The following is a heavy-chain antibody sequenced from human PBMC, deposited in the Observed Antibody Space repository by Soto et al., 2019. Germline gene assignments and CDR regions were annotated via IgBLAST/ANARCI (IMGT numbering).Heavy chain of an antibody. Sequence: EVQLLESGGGLVQPGGSLRLSCAASGFTFRSYAMSWVRQAPGKGLEWVSAISGSGGSTYYADSVKGRFTISRDNSKNTMYLQMNILRAEDTAVYYCAKSPYDSSGYYYVWSFDYWGQGTLVTVSS. CDR1: GFTFRSYA. J-gene: IGHJ4*02. D-gene: IGHD3-22*01. CDR2: ISGSGGST. CDR3: AKSPYDSSGYYYVWSFDY. V-gene: IGHV3-23*01.